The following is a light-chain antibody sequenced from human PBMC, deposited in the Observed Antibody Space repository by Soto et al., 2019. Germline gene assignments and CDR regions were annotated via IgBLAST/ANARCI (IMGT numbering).Light chain of an antibody. J-gene: IGKJ1*01. V-gene: IGKV3-20*01. CDR2: GAS. Sequence: EIVLTQSPGTLSLSPGERATLSCRASQSVSSSYLAWYQQKPGQAPRLLIYGASIRATGIPDRFSGSGSGTDFTLAISRLEPEDFAVYYCQQYGRSPRTFGPGTTVEIK. CDR3: QQYGRSPRT. CDR1: QSVSSSY.